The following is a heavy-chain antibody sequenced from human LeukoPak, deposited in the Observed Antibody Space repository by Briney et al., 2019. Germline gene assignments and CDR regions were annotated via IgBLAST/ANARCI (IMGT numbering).Heavy chain of an antibody. CDR3: AKESYSSGWYWGYYGMDV. V-gene: IGHV3-11*04. Sequence: PGGSLRLSCEASGFTFSDYYMTWIRQAPGKGLEWVSYITNSGSMIYYADSVKGRFSISRDNARNSLHLQMNSLRAEDTAVYYCAKESYSSGWYWGYYGMDVWGQGTTVTVSS. J-gene: IGHJ6*02. CDR2: ITNSGSMI. D-gene: IGHD6-19*01. CDR1: GFTFSDYY.